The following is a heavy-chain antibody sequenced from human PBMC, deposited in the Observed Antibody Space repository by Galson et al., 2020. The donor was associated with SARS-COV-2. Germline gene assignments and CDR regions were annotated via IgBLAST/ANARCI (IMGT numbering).Heavy chain of an antibody. V-gene: IGHV3-64D*06. CDR1: GFSFSSYA. CDR3: VRTTAMAT. J-gene: IGHJ4*02. D-gene: IGHD5-18*01. CDR2: ISSNGVRT. Sequence: TGGSLRLSCSASGFSFSSYAMHWVRQAPGKGLEYVSAISSNGVRTNYADSVKGRSTISRDNSKNTLYLQMSSLRAEDTAVYYCVRTTAMATWGQGTLVTVSS.